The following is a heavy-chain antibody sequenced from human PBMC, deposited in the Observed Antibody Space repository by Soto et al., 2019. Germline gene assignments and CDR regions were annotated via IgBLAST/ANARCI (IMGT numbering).Heavy chain of an antibody. CDR2: IYYSGST. CDR3: ARQQWLVLNAFDI. D-gene: IGHD6-19*01. J-gene: IGHJ3*02. V-gene: IGHV4-59*01. CDR1: GGSISSYY. Sequence: NPSETLSLTCTVSGGSISSYYWSWIRQPPGKGLEWIGYIYYSGSTNYNPSLKSRVTISVDTSKNQFSLKLSSVTAADTAVYYCARQQWLVLNAFDIWGQGTMVTVS.